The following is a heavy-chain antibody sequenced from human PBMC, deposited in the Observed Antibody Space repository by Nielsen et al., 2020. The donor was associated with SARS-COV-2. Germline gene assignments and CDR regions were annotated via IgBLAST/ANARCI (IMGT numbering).Heavy chain of an antibody. Sequence: GESLKISCAASGFTFSDYAMAWVRQAPGKGLEWVSSISSSASYKYYADSLQGRFTISRDNAKNSLYLQMSSLRADDTAVYYCAKGSYHSGEIDYWGQGTLVTVSS. D-gene: IGHD3-10*01. CDR2: ISSSASYK. J-gene: IGHJ4*02. CDR3: AKGSYHSGEIDY. V-gene: IGHV3-21*01. CDR1: GFTFSDYA.